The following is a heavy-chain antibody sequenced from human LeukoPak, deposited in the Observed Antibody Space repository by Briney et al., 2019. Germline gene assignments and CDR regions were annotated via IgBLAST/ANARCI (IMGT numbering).Heavy chain of an antibody. CDR1: GGSISSYY. J-gene: IGHJ6*03. V-gene: IGHV4-59*12. D-gene: IGHD6-6*01. CDR2: IYYSGST. CDR3: ARVKRAARPYYYYYMDV. Sequence: SETLSLTCTVSGGSISSYYWSWIRQPPGKGLEWIGYIYYSGSTNYNPSLKSRVTISVDTSKNQFSLKLSSVTAADTAVYYCARVKRAARPYYYYYMDVWGKGTTVTVSS.